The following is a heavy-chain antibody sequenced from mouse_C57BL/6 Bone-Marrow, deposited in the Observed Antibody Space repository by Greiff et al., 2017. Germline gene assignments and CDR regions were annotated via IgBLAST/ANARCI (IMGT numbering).Heavy chain of an antibody. Sequence: QVQLKQPGAELVKPGASVKLSCKASGYTFTSYWMHWVKQRPGRGLEWIGRIDPNSGGTKYNEKFKSKATLTVDKPSSTAYMQLSSLTSQDSEVSYGARFDYGSSHWYCDVWGTGTTVTVAS. D-gene: IGHD1-1*01. V-gene: IGHV1-72*01. CDR1: GYTFTSYW. CDR2: IDPNSGGT. CDR3: ARFDYGSSHWYCDV. J-gene: IGHJ1*03.